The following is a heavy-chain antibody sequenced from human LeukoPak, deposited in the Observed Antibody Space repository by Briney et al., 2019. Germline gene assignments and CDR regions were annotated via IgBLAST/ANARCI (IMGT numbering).Heavy chain of an antibody. Sequence: GESLKISCKGFGYRFTSYWIGWVRRMPGKGLERMGIIHPGDSDTRYSPSFQGQVTISADKSISTAYLQWSSLKASDTAMYYCARSHYGMDVWGQGTTVTVSS. CDR3: ARSHYGMDV. J-gene: IGHJ6*02. CDR2: IHPGDSDT. V-gene: IGHV5-51*01. CDR1: GYRFTSYW.